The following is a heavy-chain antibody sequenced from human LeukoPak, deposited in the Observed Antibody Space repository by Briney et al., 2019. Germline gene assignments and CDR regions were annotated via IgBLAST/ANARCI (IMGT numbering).Heavy chain of an antibody. CDR2: ISAYNGNT. Sequence: ASVKVSCKASGYTFTSYGISWVRQAPGQGLEWMGWISAYNGNTNYAQKLQGRVTMTTDTSTSTAYMELRSLRSDDTAVYYCARDRRSPCLLQYYYGMDVWGQGTTVTVSS. CDR1: GYTFTSYG. J-gene: IGHJ6*02. D-gene: IGHD2-15*01. V-gene: IGHV1-18*01. CDR3: ARDRRSPCLLQYYYGMDV.